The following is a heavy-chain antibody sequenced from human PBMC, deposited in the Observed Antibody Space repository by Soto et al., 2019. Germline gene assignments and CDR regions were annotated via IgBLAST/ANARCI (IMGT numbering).Heavy chain of an antibody. CDR2: ISYDGGNI. D-gene: IGHD2-21*01. CDR3: AKGILSATIAPYAMDV. CDR1: GFDFRSYA. J-gene: IGHJ6*02. V-gene: IGHV3-30*18. Sequence: PGGSLRLSCEASGFDFRSYAMHWVRQAPGKGLEWVGVISYDGGNIYYADSVKGRFTISRDNSKNTLYVQVKSLRPEDTAVYYCAKGILSATIAPYAMDVWGQGTTVTVSS.